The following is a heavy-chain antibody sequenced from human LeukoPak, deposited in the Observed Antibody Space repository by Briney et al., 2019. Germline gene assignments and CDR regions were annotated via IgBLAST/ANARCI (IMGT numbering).Heavy chain of an antibody. CDR2: IYYSGST. J-gene: IGHJ5*02. CDR1: GGSISTYY. V-gene: IGHV4-59*01. Sequence: SETLSLTCTVSGGSISTYYWSWIRQPPGKGLEWIGYIYYSGSTNYNPSLKSRVTISVDTSKNQCSLKLTSVTAADTAVYYCASLYYYDSAPFDPWGQGTLVTVSS. CDR3: ASLYYYDSAPFDP. D-gene: IGHD3-22*01.